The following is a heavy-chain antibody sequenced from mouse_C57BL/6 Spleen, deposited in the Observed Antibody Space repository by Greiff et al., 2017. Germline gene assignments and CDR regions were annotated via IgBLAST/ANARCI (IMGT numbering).Heavy chain of an antibody. CDR1: GYTFTSYW. CDR3: ARLPYYGSSPPFAY. Sequence: QVQLQQPGAELVKPGASVTLSCKASGYTFTSYWMHWVKQRPGQGLEWIGMIHPNSGSTNYNEKFKGTATLTVDKSSSTAYMQLSSLTSEDSAVYYCARLPYYGSSPPFAYWGQGTLVTVSA. CDR2: IHPNSGST. J-gene: IGHJ3*01. V-gene: IGHV1-64*01. D-gene: IGHD1-1*01.